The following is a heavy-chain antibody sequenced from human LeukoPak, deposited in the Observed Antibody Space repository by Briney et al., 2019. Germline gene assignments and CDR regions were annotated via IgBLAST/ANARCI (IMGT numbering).Heavy chain of an antibody. CDR1: GGSISSYY. Sequence: SETLSLTCTVSGGSISSYYWSWIRQPPGKGLEWIGYIYYSGSTNYNPSLKSRVTISVDTSKNQFSLKLSSVTAADTAVYYCASSSEFYSGSPLGFLDYWGQGTLVTVSS. CDR2: IYYSGST. CDR3: ASSSEFYSGSPLGFLDY. J-gene: IGHJ4*02. D-gene: IGHD1-26*01. V-gene: IGHV4-59*01.